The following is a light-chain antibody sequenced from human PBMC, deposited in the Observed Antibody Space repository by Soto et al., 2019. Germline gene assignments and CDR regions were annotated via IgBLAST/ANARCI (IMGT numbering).Light chain of an antibody. V-gene: IGKV3-20*01. Sequence: EIVLTQSPGTLSLSPGERATLSCRASQSVPSTYFAWYQQKSGQPPRLLISGTSNRATGIPDRFSGSGSGRDFTLTISRLGPEDFAVYFCQQFGNSPWTFGQGTKVDIK. CDR3: QQFGNSPWT. CDR1: QSVPSTY. CDR2: GTS. J-gene: IGKJ1*01.